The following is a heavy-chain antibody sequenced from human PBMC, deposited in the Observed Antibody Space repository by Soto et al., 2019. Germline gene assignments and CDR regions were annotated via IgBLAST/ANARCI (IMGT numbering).Heavy chain of an antibody. CDR3: ARGWRAAFDY. CDR2: ITHSGGT. CDR1: GRSFSGYQ. Sequence: QVQLQQWGAGLLKPSETLSLTCAVNGRSFSGYQWTWFRQPPGKGLEWIGEITHSGGTNYNASLESRVTISLDTSKNQFSLRLTSVTAADTAVYYCARGWRAAFDYWGQGTLVTVS. V-gene: IGHV4-34*01. D-gene: IGHD6-25*01. J-gene: IGHJ4*02.